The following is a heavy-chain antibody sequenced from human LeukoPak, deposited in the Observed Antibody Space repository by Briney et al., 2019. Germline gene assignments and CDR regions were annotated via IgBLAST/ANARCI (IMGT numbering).Heavy chain of an antibody. CDR3: ARELGPDAFDI. Sequence: SVKVSCKASGGTFISYAISWVRQAPGQGLEWMGGIIPIFGTANYAQKFHGRVTITADESTSTAYMELSSLRSEDTAVYYCARELGPDAFDIWGQGTMVTVSS. D-gene: IGHD7-27*01. V-gene: IGHV1-69*13. J-gene: IGHJ3*02. CDR2: IIPIFGTA. CDR1: GGTFISYA.